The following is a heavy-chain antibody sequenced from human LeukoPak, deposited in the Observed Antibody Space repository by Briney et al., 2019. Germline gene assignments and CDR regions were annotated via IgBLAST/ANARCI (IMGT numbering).Heavy chain of an antibody. D-gene: IGHD3-3*01. J-gene: IGHJ4*02. Sequence: GGSLRLSCAASGFTVSSNYMSWVRQAPGKGLEWVSVIYSGGSTYYADSVKGRFTISRDNSKNTLYLQMNSLRAEDTAVYYCAKYDPRPFFDYWGQGTLVTVSS. CDR1: GFTVSSNY. V-gene: IGHV3-53*01. CDR3: AKYDPRPFFDY. CDR2: IYSGGST.